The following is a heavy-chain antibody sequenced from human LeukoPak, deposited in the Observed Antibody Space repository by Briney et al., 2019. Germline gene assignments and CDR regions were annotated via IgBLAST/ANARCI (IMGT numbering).Heavy chain of an antibody. CDR1: GYTFTSYG. CDR3: ARDRGFGELFDYYYYGMDV. D-gene: IGHD3-10*01. V-gene: IGHV1-18*01. Sequence: ASVKVSCKASGYTFTSYGISWVRQAPGQGLEWMGWISAYNGNTNYAQKLQGRVTMTTDTSTSTAYMELRSLRSDDTAVYYCARDRGFGELFDYYYYGMDVWGKGTTVTVSS. J-gene: IGHJ6*04. CDR2: ISAYNGNT.